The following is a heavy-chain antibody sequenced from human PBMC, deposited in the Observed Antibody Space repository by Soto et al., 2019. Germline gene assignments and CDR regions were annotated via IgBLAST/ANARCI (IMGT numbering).Heavy chain of an antibody. D-gene: IGHD3-16*01. V-gene: IGHV3-23*01. CDR2: INGIGAKT. Sequence: EVQLLESGGGLAQPGGSLRLSCAASGFTFGTYAMSWVRQPPGKGLEWVSAINGIGAKTFYADSVKGRFTISRDNSKNTLYLQMDSLRAEDTALYYCAKEDAGGGYVEFWGQGTLVIVSS. CDR1: GFTFGTYA. J-gene: IGHJ4*02. CDR3: AKEDAGGGYVEF.